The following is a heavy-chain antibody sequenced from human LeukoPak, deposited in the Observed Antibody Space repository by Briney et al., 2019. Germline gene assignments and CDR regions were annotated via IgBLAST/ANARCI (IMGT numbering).Heavy chain of an antibody. J-gene: IGHJ4*02. CDR1: GYTLTELS. V-gene: IGHV1-24*01. CDR2: FDAEDGET. D-gene: IGHD2-2*01. CDR3: ATPTSSSRSSWDFDY. Sequence: ASVKVSSKVSGYTLTELSMHWVRQAPGKGLEWMGGFDAEDGETIYEQKFQGRVTMTEDTSTDTAYMERSSLRSEDTAVYYCATPTSSSRSSWDFDYWGQGTLVTVSS.